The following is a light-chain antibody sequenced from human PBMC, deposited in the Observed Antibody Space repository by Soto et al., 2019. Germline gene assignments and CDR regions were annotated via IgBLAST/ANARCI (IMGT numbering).Light chain of an antibody. Sequence: EIVMTQSPVTLSVSPGERATLSCRASQSVRSNIAWYQQKPGQVPRLLIYGASTRATGIPARFSGSGSGTEFTLTISSLQSEDFAVYYCQHYNNWPPWTFGQGTKVEIK. CDR1: QSVRSN. J-gene: IGKJ1*01. V-gene: IGKV3-15*01. CDR2: GAS. CDR3: QHYNNWPPWT.